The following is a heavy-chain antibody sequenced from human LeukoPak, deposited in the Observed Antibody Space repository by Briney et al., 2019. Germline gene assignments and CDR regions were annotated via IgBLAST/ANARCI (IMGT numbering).Heavy chain of an antibody. Sequence: ASVKVSCKASGYTFTSYGISWVRQAPGQGLEWMGWISAYNGNTNYAQKLQGRVTMTRDTSISTAYMELSRLRSDDTAVYYCASNEGIAAPFDYWGQGTLVTVSS. CDR1: GYTFTSYG. D-gene: IGHD6-13*01. CDR2: ISAYNGNT. V-gene: IGHV1-18*01. J-gene: IGHJ4*02. CDR3: ASNEGIAAPFDY.